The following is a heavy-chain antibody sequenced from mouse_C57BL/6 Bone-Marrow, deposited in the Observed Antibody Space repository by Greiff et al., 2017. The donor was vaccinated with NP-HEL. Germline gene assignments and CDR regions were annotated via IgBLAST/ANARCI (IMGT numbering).Heavy chain of an antibody. CDR2: ISSGSSTI. CDR1: GFTFSDYG. V-gene: IGHV5-17*01. D-gene: IGHD2-1*01. J-gene: IGHJ1*03. Sequence: EVKLMESGGGLVKPGGSLKLSCAASGFTFSDYGMHWVRQAPEKGLEWVAYISSGSSTIYYADTVKGRFTISRDNAKNTLFLQMTSLRSEDTAMYYCARIYYGNWYFDVWGTGTTVTVSS. CDR3: ARIYYGNWYFDV.